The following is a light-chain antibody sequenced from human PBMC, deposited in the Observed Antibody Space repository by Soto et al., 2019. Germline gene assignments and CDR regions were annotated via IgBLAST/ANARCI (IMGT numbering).Light chain of an antibody. CDR2: AAS. Sequence: DIQMTQSPSSLSASVGDRVTITCRASQGISNYLAWYQQKPGRIPKLLIYAASTLQSGVPSRFSGSGSGTDFTLTISSLQPEDVAAYYCQKYNSAPRTFCQGTKVEIK. J-gene: IGKJ1*01. CDR1: QGISNY. V-gene: IGKV1-27*01. CDR3: QKYNSAPRT.